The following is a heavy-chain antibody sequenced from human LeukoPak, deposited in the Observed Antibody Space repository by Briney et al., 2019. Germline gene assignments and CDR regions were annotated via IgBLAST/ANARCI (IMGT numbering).Heavy chain of an antibody. Sequence: PGGSLRLSCAASGLTFSSYGMHWVRQAPGKGLEGVAVIWYDGSNKYYADSVKGRFTISRDNSKNTLYLQMNSLRAEDTAVYYCARGGSGRVGIIDYWGQGTLVTVSS. CDR3: ARGGSGRVGIIDY. V-gene: IGHV3-33*01. CDR2: IWYDGSNK. D-gene: IGHD6-19*01. CDR1: GLTFSSYG. J-gene: IGHJ4*02.